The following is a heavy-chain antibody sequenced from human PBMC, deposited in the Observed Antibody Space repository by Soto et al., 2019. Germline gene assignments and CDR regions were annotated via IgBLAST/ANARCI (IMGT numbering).Heavy chain of an antibody. CDR1: GYTLTELS. CDR3: ATSRLERRHGGYYFDY. CDR2: FDPEDGET. J-gene: IGHJ4*02. D-gene: IGHD1-1*01. Sequence: ASVKVSCKVSGYTLTELSMHWVRQAPGKGLEWMGGFDPEDGETIYAQKFQGRVTMTEDTSTDTAYMELSSLRSEDTAVYYCATSRLERRHGGYYFDYWGQGTLVTVSS. V-gene: IGHV1-24*01.